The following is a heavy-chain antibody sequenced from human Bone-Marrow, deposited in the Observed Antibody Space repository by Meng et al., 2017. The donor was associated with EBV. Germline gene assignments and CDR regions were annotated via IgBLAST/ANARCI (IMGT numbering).Heavy chain of an antibody. CDR2: LIPMFGAP. J-gene: IGHJ4*02. CDR3: ASESGRGYTPNY. CDR1: GGPFNSDA. V-gene: IGHV1-69*01. Sequence: QVQVDRVGVAVRKPGSSVKVACKTSGGPFNSDAISWVRQAPGQGLEWLGGLIPMFGAPNYAQKFQGRVTITADASTSTHYMELSSLRSEDTAVYYCASESGRGYTPNYWGQGTLVTVSS. D-gene: IGHD3-10*01.